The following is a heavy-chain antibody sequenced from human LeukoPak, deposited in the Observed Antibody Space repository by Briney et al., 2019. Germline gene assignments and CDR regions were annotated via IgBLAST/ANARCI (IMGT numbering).Heavy chain of an antibody. CDR1: AYSFSNYG. Sequence: GASVKVSCKTSAYSFSNYGFNWVRQAPEQGLEWMGWISAYNGNTKHAQKLQGRFTMSTDTSTSTAYMELRSLTSDDTAVYYCARDLDGSGSYYTDYWGQGTLVTVSS. D-gene: IGHD3-10*01. J-gene: IGHJ4*02. V-gene: IGHV1-18*01. CDR2: ISAYNGNT. CDR3: ARDLDGSGSYYTDY.